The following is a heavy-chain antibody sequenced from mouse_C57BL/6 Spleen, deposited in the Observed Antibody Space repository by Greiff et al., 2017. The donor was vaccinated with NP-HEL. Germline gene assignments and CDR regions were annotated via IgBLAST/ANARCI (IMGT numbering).Heavy chain of an antibody. CDR2: IYPGGGYT. D-gene: IGHD1-1*01. Sequence: QVQLQQSGAELVRPGTSVKMSCKASGYTFTNYWIGWAKQRPGHGLEWIGDIYPGGGYTNYNEKFKGKATLTADKSSSTAYMQFSSLTSEDSAIYYCARADYYYSSYGDFDGWGTGTTVTVAS. V-gene: IGHV1-63*01. J-gene: IGHJ1*03. CDR1: GYTFTNYW. CDR3: ARADYYYSSYGDFDG.